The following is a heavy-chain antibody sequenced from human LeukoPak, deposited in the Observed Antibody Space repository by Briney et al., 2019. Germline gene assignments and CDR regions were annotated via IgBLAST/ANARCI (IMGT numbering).Heavy chain of an antibody. J-gene: IGHJ5*02. V-gene: IGHV3-23*01. Sequence: GGSLRLSCAASGFTFSSYAMSWVRQAPGKGLEWVSAISGSGGSTYYADSVKGRFTISRDNSKNTLYLQMNSLRAEDTAVYYCAKDGERCGSGSINWFDPWGQGTLVTVSS. CDR1: GFTFSSYA. CDR2: ISGSGGST. CDR3: AKDGERCGSGSINWFDP. D-gene: IGHD3-10*01.